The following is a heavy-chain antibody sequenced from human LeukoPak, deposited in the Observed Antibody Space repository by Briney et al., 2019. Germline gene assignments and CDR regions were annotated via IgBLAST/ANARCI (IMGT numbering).Heavy chain of an antibody. CDR3: ARTTTVVTTFDY. Sequence: GGSLRLSCAASGFTFSSYAMHWVRQAPGKGLEWVAVISYDGSNKYYADSVKGRFTISRDNSKNTLYLQMNSLRAEDTAVYHCARTTTVVTTFDYWGQGTLVTVSS. CDR1: GFTFSSYA. J-gene: IGHJ4*02. CDR2: ISYDGSNK. D-gene: IGHD4-23*01. V-gene: IGHV3-30*04.